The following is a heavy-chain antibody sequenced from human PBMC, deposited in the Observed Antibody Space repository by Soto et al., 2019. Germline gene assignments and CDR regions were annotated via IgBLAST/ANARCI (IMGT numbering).Heavy chain of an antibody. D-gene: IGHD6-13*01. CDR2: INPSGGST. CDR1: GYTFTSYY. CDR3: ARDSSSWSIYYSYGMDV. J-gene: IGHJ6*04. Sequence: ASVKVSCKASGYTFTSYYMHWVRQAPGQGLEWMGIINPSGGSTSYAQKFQGRVTMTRDTSTSTVYMELSSLRSEDTAVYYCARDSSSWSIYYSYGMDVWCKGTTVTVSS. V-gene: IGHV1-46*03.